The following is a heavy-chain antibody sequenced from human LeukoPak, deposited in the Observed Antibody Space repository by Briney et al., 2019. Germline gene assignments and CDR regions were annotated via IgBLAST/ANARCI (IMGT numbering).Heavy chain of an antibody. D-gene: IGHD2-15*01. CDR3: AGEPGYCSGGSCYGGWFDP. J-gene: IGHJ5*02. V-gene: IGHV4-34*01. CDR2: INHSGST. CDR1: GGSFSGYY. Sequence: SSETLSLTCAVYGGSFSGYYWSWIRQPPGKGLEWIGEINHSGSTNYNPSLKSRVTISGDTSNNQFSLKLSSVTAADTAVYYCAGEPGYCSGGSCYGGWFDPWGREPWSPSP.